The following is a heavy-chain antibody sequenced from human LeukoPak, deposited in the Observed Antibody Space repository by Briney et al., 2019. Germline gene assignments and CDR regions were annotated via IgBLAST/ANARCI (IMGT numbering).Heavy chain of an antibody. CDR2: IYPGDSDT. CDR3: ARQEYCSGGSCYTWFDL. Sequence: GESLKISCKGSGYSFTSYWIGWVRQMPGKGLEWMGIIYPGDSDTRYSPSFQGQVTISADKSSSTAYLQWSSLKASDTAMYYCARQEYCSGGSCYTWFDLWGQGTLVTVSS. D-gene: IGHD2-15*01. CDR1: GYSFTSYW. V-gene: IGHV5-51*01. J-gene: IGHJ5*02.